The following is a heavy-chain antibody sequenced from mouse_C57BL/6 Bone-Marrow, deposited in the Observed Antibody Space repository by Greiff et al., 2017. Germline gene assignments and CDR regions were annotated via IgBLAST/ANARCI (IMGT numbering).Heavy chain of an antibody. CDR1: GYTFTSYW. J-gene: IGHJ4*01. CDR2: IDPSDSYT. V-gene: IGHV1-69*01. CDR3: ARSDYYGSSSYYAMNY. D-gene: IGHD1-1*01. Sequence: VQLQQPGAELVMPGASVKLSCKASGYTFTSYWMHWVKQRPGQGLEWIGEIDPSDSYTNYNQKFKGKSTLTVDKSSSTAYMQLSSLTSEDSAVYYVARSDYYGSSSYYAMNYWGQGTAVTVSS.